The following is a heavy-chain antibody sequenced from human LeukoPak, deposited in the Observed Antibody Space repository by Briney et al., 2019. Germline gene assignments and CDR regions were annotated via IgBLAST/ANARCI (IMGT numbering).Heavy chain of an antibody. CDR2: FDPEDGET. CDR1: GYTLTELS. Sequence: ASVKVSCKVSGYTLTELSMHWVRQAPGNGLEWMGGFDPEDGETIYAQKFQGRVTMTEDTSTDTAYMELSSLRSEDTAVYYCATALPSTVTTRGGFDYWGQGTLVTVSS. V-gene: IGHV1-24*01. D-gene: IGHD4-17*01. J-gene: IGHJ4*02. CDR3: ATALPSTVTTRGGFDY.